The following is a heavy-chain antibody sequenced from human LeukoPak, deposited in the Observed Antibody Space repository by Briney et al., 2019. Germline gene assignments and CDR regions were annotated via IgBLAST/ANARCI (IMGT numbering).Heavy chain of an antibody. Sequence: GGSLRLSCAASGFTFSSYSMNWVRQAPGKGLEWVSSISSSSSYIYYADSVKGRFTISRDNAKNSLYLQMNSLRAEDTAVYYCARACRVVPAAKNAFDIWGQGTMVTVSS. D-gene: IGHD2-2*01. V-gene: IGHV3-21*01. CDR3: ARACRVVPAAKNAFDI. CDR2: ISSSSSYI. CDR1: GFTFSSYS. J-gene: IGHJ3*02.